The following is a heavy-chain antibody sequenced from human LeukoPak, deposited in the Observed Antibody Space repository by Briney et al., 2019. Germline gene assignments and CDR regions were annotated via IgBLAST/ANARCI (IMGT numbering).Heavy chain of an antibody. CDR3: ARDHVPHYYDSSGFHTSYFDY. Sequence: GGSLRLSCAASGFTFSDYYMSWIRQAPGKGLGWVSYISSSGSTIYYADSVKGRFTISRDNAKNSLYLQMNSLRAEDTAVYYCARDHVPHYYDSSGFHTSYFDYWGQGTLVTVSS. CDR2: ISSSGSTI. D-gene: IGHD3-22*01. V-gene: IGHV3-11*01. J-gene: IGHJ4*02. CDR1: GFTFSDYY.